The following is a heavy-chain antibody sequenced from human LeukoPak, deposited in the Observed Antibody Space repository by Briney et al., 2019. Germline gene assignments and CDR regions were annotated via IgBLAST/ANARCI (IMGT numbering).Heavy chain of an antibody. CDR3: ARVPLRFLEWSPPDY. D-gene: IGHD3-3*01. CDR2: ISYDGSNK. V-gene: IGHV3-30-3*01. Sequence: PGRSLRLSCAASGFTFSSYAMHWVRQAPGKGLEWVAVISYDGSNKYYADSVKGRFTISRDNSKNTLYLQMNSLRAEDTAVYYCARVPLRFLEWSPPDYWGQGTLVTVSS. CDR1: GFTFSSYA. J-gene: IGHJ4*02.